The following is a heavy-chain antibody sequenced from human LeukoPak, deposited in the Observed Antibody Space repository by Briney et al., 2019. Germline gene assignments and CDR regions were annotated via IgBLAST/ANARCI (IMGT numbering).Heavy chain of an antibody. J-gene: IGHJ6*03. CDR3: TSSVAGFYYYYMDV. CDR2: INWNGGST. Sequence: GGSLRLSCAAAGFTFDDYGMSWVHQAPGKGREWVSGINWNGGSTVYADSVRGRFTISRDNAKHTLYLQMNSLKTEDTAVYYCTSSVAGFYYYYMDVWGKGTTVTISS. CDR1: GFTFDDYG. D-gene: IGHD6-19*01. V-gene: IGHV3-20*04.